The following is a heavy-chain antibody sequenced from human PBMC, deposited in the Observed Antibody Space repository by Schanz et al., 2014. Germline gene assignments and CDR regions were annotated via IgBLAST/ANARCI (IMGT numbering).Heavy chain of an antibody. CDR1: GFTFSSYA. D-gene: IGHD3-10*01. CDR2: ISNDGSIK. V-gene: IGHV3-30-3*01. J-gene: IGHJ4*02. Sequence: QVQLVESGGGVVQPGRSLRLSCAASGFTFSSYAMHWVRQAPGKGLEWVALISNDGSIKYYADSVEGRFTISRDNSRNTLYLQMNSLRAEDTAVYYCARANYRRKINFDYWGRGTLVTVSS. CDR3: ARANYRRKINFDY.